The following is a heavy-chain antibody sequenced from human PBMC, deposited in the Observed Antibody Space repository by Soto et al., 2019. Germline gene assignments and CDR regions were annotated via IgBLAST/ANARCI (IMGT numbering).Heavy chain of an antibody. CDR3: ARGDRGAFDI. D-gene: IGHD1-26*01. Sequence: EVQLVESGGGLVQPGESLRLSCAASGFTFSYYWMHWVRQAPGKGLVWVSRIHSDGSSTTYADSVKGRFTISRDNARNTLYLQMNSLRVEDTAVYYCARGDRGAFDIWRQGTVVTVSS. V-gene: IGHV3-74*01. CDR2: IHSDGSST. CDR1: GFTFSYYW. J-gene: IGHJ3*02.